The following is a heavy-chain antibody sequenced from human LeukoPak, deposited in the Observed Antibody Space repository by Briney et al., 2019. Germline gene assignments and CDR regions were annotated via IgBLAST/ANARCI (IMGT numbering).Heavy chain of an antibody. CDR1: GFTFSSYG. CDR2: ISYDGSNK. V-gene: IGHV3-30*18. CDR3: AKSRQWLAYFDY. D-gene: IGHD6-19*01. Sequence: GGSLRLSCAASGFTFSSYGMPWVRQAPGKGLEWVAVISYDGSNKYYADSVKGRFTISRDNSKNTLYLQMNSLRAEDTAVYYCAKSRQWLAYFDYWGQGTLVTVSS. J-gene: IGHJ4*02.